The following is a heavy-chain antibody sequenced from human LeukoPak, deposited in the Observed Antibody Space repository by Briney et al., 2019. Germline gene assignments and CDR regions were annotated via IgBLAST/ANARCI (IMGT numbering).Heavy chain of an antibody. J-gene: IGHJ4*02. CDR1: GFTVSSNY. CDR3: ARALAVAGLTFDY. Sequence: PGGSLRLSCAASGFTVSSNYMSWVRQAPGKGLEWVSVIYSGGSTYYADSVKGRFTISRDNSKNTLYLQMNSLGAEDTAVYYCARALAVAGLTFDYWGQGTLVTVSS. D-gene: IGHD6-19*01. CDR2: IYSGGST. V-gene: IGHV3-53*01.